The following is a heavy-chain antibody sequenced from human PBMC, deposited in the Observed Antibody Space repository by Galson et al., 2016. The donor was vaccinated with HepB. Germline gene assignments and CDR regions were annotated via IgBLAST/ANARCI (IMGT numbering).Heavy chain of an antibody. J-gene: IGHJ6*02. CDR2: ISSSSSYI. V-gene: IGHV3-21*01. CDR1: GFTLSSYS. CDR3: ARDWIPYYYYGMDV. D-gene: IGHD5-18*01. Sequence: LRLSCAAPGFTLSSYSMNWVRQAPGKGLEWVSSISSSSSYIYYADSVKGRFTISRDNAKNSLYLQMNSLRAEDTAVYYCARDWIPYYYYGMDVWGQGTTVTVSS.